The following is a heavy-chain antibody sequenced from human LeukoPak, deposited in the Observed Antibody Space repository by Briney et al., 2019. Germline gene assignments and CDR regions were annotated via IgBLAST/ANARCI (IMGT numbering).Heavy chain of an antibody. CDR1: GGSISSGGYY. CDR3: ASRPWGSYRPLDY. Sequence: PSETLSLTCTVSGGSISSGGYYWSWIRQPPGKGLEWIGTIYYSGSTYYNPSLKSRLTISVDTSKNQFSLKLSSVTAADTAVYYCASRPWGSYRPLDYWGQGTLVTVSS. CDR2: IYYSGST. J-gene: IGHJ4*02. V-gene: IGHV4-39*07. D-gene: IGHD5-12*01.